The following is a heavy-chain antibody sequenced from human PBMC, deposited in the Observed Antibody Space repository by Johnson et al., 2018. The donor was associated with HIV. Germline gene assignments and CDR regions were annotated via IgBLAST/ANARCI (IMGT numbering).Heavy chain of an antibody. CDR3: ARGGGLLDAFDI. CDR2: ISYDGSNK. J-gene: IGHJ3*02. D-gene: IGHD1-26*01. V-gene: IGHV3-30*14. Sequence: QVQLVESGGGVVQPGRSLRLSCAASGFTFSSYAMHWVRQAPGKGLEWVAVISYDGSNKYYADSVKGRFTISRDNSKNTLYLQMGSLRAEDMAVYYCARGGGLLDAFDIWGQGTMVTVSS. CDR1: GFTFSSYA.